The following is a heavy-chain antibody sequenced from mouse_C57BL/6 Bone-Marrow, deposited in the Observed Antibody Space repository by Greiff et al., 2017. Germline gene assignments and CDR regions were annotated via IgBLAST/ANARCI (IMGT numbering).Heavy chain of an antibody. Sequence: EVQLQQSGPELVKPGASVKISCKASGYTFTDYYMNWVKQSHGKSLEWIGDINPNNGGTSYNQKFKGKATLTVDKSSSTAYMELRSLTSEDSAGYYCARDGFFDYWGQGTTLTVSS. V-gene: IGHV1-26*01. CDR1: GYTFTDYY. D-gene: IGHD2-3*01. CDR2: INPNNGGT. CDR3: ARDGFFDY. J-gene: IGHJ2*01.